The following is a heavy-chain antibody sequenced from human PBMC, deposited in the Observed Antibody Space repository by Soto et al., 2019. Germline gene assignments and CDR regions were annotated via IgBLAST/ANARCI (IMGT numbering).Heavy chain of an antibody. CDR1: GFTLSSYV. Sequence: PGGSLGLSCAASGFTLSSYVMHWVRQAPGKGLEWVARISYAGNDNYYADSVKGRFTISRDNSKKTLYLQMTSLRADDTAVYYCARDRQQWLEPAGGALPFWGQGTMVTVSS. D-gene: IGHD6-19*01. J-gene: IGHJ3*01. CDR3: ARDRQQWLEPAGGALPF. CDR2: ISYAGNDN. V-gene: IGHV3-30-3*01.